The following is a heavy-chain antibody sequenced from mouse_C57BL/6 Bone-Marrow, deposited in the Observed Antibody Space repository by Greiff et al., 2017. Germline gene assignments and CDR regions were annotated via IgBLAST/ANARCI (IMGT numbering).Heavy chain of an antibody. CDR1: GFTFSDYG. V-gene: IGHV5-17*01. J-gene: IGHJ4*01. Sequence: EVQVVESGGGLVKPGGSLKLSCAASGFTFSDYGMHWVRQAPEKGLEWVAYISSGSSTIYYADTVKGRFTISRDNAKNTLSLQMTSLRSEDTAMYYCARSYYYAMDYWGQGTSVTVSA. CDR3: ARSYYYAMDY. CDR2: ISSGSSTI.